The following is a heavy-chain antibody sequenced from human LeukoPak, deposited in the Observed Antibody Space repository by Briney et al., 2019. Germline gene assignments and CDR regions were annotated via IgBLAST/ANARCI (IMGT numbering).Heavy chain of an antibody. Sequence: PSETLSLTCSVSGGSMGTYYWTWVRQPPGKGLEWIGYIYYRGSTNYNPSLKSRVTISEDTAKNQFSLKLTSVTAADTAAYYCARHGAIPEYWGQGSLVIVSS. CDR2: IYYRGST. CDR3: ARHGAIPEY. J-gene: IGHJ4*02. D-gene: IGHD2-21*01. CDR1: GGSMGTYY. V-gene: IGHV4-59*08.